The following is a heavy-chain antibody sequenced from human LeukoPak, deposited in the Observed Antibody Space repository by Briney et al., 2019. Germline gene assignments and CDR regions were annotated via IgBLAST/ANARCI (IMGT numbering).Heavy chain of an antibody. CDR3: AKDDYGDYVSPDAFDI. V-gene: IGHV3-23*01. J-gene: IGHJ3*02. D-gene: IGHD4-17*01. CDR1: GFTFSSYA. Sequence: PGGSLRLSCAASGFTFSSYAMSWVRQAPGKGLEWVSAISGSGGSTYYADSVKGRFTISRDNSKNTPYLQMNSLRAEDTAVYYCAKDDYGDYVSPDAFDIWGQGTMVTVSS. CDR2: ISGSGGST.